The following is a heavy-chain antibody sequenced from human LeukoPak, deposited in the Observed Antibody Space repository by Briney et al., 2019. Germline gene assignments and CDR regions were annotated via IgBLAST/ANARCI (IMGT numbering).Heavy chain of an antibody. Sequence: AGGSLRLSCAASGFTFSSYSMNWVRQAPGKGLEWVSVIYSDGSTFYTDSVKGRFIISRDNSKNTLYLQMNSLRVEDMAVYYCARERGDYRGYLDYWGQGTLVTVSS. V-gene: IGHV3-66*01. J-gene: IGHJ4*02. CDR3: ARERGDYRGYLDY. CDR1: GFTFSSYS. CDR2: IYSDGST. D-gene: IGHD4-11*01.